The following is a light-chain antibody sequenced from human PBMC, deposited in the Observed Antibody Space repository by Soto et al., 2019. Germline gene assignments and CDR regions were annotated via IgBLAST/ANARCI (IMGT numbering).Light chain of an antibody. CDR3: QQYKNWPPIT. Sequence: EIVMTQSPATLSVSPGERATLSCRASQSVSSNLAWYQQKSGQAPRLLIYGASTRATGIPARFSGSGSGTEFTLTISSLQSEDFAVYYCQQYKNWPPITFGQGTRLEI. CDR2: GAS. J-gene: IGKJ5*01. V-gene: IGKV3-15*01. CDR1: QSVSSN.